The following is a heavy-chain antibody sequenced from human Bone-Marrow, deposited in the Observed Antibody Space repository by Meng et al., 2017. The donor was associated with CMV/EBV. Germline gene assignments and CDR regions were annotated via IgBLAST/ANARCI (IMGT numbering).Heavy chain of an antibody. J-gene: IGHJ4*02. CDR1: GGSFSGYY. CDR2: INHSGST. D-gene: IGHD2-2*01. CDR3: ARVGSSTAFDFDN. V-gene: IGHV4-34*01. Sequence: SEPLSLTCAVYGGSFSGYYWSWIRQPPGKGLEWIGEINHSGSTNYNPSLKSRVTISVDTSKNQFSLKLSSVTAADTAVYYCARVGSSTAFDFDNWGQGTLVTVSS.